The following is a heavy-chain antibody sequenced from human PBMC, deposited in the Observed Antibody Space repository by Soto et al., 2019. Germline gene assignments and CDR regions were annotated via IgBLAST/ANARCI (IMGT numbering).Heavy chain of an antibody. CDR2: MNPNSGNA. V-gene: IGHV1-8*01. D-gene: IGHD6-19*01. J-gene: IGHJ4*02. CDR1: GYTFTSYD. CDR3: ASSGSGWYLY. Sequence: QVQLVQSGAEVKKPGASVKVSCKASGYTFTSYDINWVRQATGQGLEWMGWMNPNSGNAGYAQKFQGRVTMTRNTSISTDYIELSRLSSEDTAVYYCASSGSGWYLYWGQGTLVTVSS.